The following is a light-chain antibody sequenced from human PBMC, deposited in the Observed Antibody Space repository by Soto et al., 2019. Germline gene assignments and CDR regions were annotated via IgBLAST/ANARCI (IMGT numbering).Light chain of an antibody. V-gene: IGKV3-20*01. CDR3: QQYDSSVT. J-gene: IGKJ1*01. CDR1: QSVDSRF. CDR2: GAS. Sequence: EIVLTQSPGSLSLSPGERATLSCRASQSVDSRFFAWYQQRPGQAPRLLSYGASRRATGIPDRFTGSGAGTVFTLTISGLEPEHFALYFCQQYDSSVTFGLGTKVES.